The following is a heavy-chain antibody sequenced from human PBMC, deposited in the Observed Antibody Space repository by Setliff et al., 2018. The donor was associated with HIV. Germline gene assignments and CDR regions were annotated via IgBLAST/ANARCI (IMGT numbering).Heavy chain of an antibody. CDR1: GYSFTNYA. D-gene: IGHD1-26*01. J-gene: IGHJ4*02. Sequence: ASVKVSCKTSGYSFTNYAIHWVRQAPGQRLEWMGWINGGNGKTEYSQNYQGRVTITRDTSASTDYMELSSLRSDDTAEYYCARDVGGATNENYFDYWGQGTLVTVSS. V-gene: IGHV1-3*01. CDR3: ARDVGGATNENYFDY. CDR2: INGGNGKT.